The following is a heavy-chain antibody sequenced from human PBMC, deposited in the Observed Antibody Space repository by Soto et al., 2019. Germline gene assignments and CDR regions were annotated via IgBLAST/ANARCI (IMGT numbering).Heavy chain of an antibody. Sequence: ASVKVSCKASGYTFPSYGISWVRQAPGQGLEWMGWISAYNGNTNYAQKLQGRVTMTTDTSTSTAYMELRSLRSDDTAVYYCERDGHGGYVPDFDYWGQGTLVPVSS. CDR1: GYTFPSYG. CDR3: ERDGHGGYVPDFDY. V-gene: IGHV1-18*01. CDR2: ISAYNGNT. D-gene: IGHD5-12*01. J-gene: IGHJ4*02.